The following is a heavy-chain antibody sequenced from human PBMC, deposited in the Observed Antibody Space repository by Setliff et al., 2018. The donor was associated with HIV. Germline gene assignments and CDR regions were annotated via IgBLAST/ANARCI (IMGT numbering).Heavy chain of an antibody. CDR2: IYYSGST. CDR1: GGSISSHY. V-gene: IGHV4-59*11. Sequence: KASETLSLTCTVSGGSISSHYWSWIRQPPGKGLEWIGSIYYSGSTNYNPSLKSRVTISVDTSKNQFSLKLSSVTAADTAVYYCARDHYYDSSAYPSVTVPEYWGQGTLVTVSS. CDR3: ARDHYYDSSAYPSVTVPEY. J-gene: IGHJ4*02. D-gene: IGHD3-22*01.